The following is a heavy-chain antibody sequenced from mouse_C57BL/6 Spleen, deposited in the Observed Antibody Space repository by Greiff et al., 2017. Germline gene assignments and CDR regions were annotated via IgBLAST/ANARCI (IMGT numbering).Heavy chain of an antibody. V-gene: IGHV1-80*01. Sequence: QVQLQQSGAELVKPGASVKISCKASGYAFSSSWMNWVKQRPGKGLEWIGQIYPGDGDTNYNGKFKGKATLTADKSSSTAYMQLSSLTSEDSAVYFCARGSYYGSRGGYFDVWGTGTTVTVSS. D-gene: IGHD1-1*01. CDR2: IYPGDGDT. CDR3: ARGSYYGSRGGYFDV. CDR1: GYAFSSSW. J-gene: IGHJ1*03.